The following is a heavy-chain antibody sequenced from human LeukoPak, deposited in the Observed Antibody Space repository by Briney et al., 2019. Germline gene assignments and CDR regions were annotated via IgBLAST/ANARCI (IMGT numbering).Heavy chain of an antibody. CDR2: MYSGGST. Sequence: GGSLRLSCAASGFTISSNYTSWVRQAPGKGLEWFSVMYSGGSTYYSDTVTGRVSISIDDSKNTLYLQMNSLRAGDTAVYYCARPGPRFGVDYWGQGTLVTVSS. CDR3: ARPGPRFGVDY. J-gene: IGHJ4*02. CDR1: GFTISSNY. D-gene: IGHD3-10*01. V-gene: IGHV3-66*01.